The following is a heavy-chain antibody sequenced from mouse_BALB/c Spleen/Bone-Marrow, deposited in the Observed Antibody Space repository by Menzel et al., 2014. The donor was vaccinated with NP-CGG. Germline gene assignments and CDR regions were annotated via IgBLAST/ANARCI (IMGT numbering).Heavy chain of an antibody. J-gene: IGHJ2*01. CDR1: GFTFTDYY. Sequence: DVMLVESGGGLVQPGGSLRLSCATSGFTFTDYYMNWVRQPPGKALEWLGFIRNKANGYTTEYSASVKGRFTISRDNSQSILYLQMNTLRAEDSATYYCARDSRSTVSHFDYWGQGTTLTASS. V-gene: IGHV7-3*02. D-gene: IGHD1-1*01. CDR3: ARDSRSTVSHFDY. CDR2: IRNKANGYTT.